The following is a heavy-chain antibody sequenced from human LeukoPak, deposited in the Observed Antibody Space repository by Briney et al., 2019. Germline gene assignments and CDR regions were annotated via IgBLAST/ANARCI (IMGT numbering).Heavy chain of an antibody. V-gene: IGHV4-59*01. D-gene: IGHD3-10*01. CDR3: ARARGIYYGSGSYEGWFDP. CDR2: IYYSGTT. CDR1: GGSISGYY. Sequence: PSETLSLTCTVSGGSISGYYWSWIRQPPGKGLEWIAFIYYSGTTNYNPSLKSRVTISLDTSKNQFSLKLSSVTAADTAVYYCARARGIYYGSGSYEGWFDPWGQGTLVTVSS. J-gene: IGHJ5*02.